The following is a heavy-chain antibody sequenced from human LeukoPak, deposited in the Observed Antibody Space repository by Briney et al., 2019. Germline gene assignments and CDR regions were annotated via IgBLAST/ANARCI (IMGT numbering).Heavy chain of an antibody. J-gene: IGHJ6*03. Sequence: GGSLRLSCAASGFTFSSYGMHWVRQAPGKGLEWVAVISYDGSNKYYADSVKGRFTISRDNSKNTLYLQMNSLRAEDTAVYYCARVGHGSGPYYYYYYYMDVWGKGTTVTISS. CDR1: GFTFSSYG. CDR3: ARVGHGSGPYYYYYYYMDV. CDR2: ISYDGSNK. D-gene: IGHD3-10*01. V-gene: IGHV3-30*03.